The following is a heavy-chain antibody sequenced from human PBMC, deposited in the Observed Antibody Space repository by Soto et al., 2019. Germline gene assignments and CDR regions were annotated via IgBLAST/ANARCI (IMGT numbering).Heavy chain of an antibody. CDR2: ISAYNGNT. CDR1: GYTFTSYG. Sequence: QVQLVQSGAEVKKPGASVKVSFKASGYTFTSYGISWVRQAPGQGLEWMGWISAYNGNTNYAQKLQGRVTMTTDTSTSTAYMELRSLRSDDTAVYYCARVGGHCSSTSCQYYYYYGMDVWGQGTTVTVSS. V-gene: IGHV1-18*01. D-gene: IGHD2-2*01. CDR3: ARVGGHCSSTSCQYYYYYGMDV. J-gene: IGHJ6*02.